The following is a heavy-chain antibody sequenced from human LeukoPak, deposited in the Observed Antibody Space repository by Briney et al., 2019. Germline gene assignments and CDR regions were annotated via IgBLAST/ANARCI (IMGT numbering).Heavy chain of an antibody. V-gene: IGHV3-30*03. CDR3: ARDRYSSGWYDTNWFDP. J-gene: IGHJ5*02. D-gene: IGHD6-19*01. CDR2: ISDDGINK. CDR1: GFTFSSYG. Sequence: GGSLRLSCAASGFTFSSYGMHWVRQAAGKGLEWGAVISDDGINKYYADSVKGRFTISRDNSKNTLYLQMNSLRAEDTAVYFCARDRYSSGWYDTNWFDPWGQGALVTVSS.